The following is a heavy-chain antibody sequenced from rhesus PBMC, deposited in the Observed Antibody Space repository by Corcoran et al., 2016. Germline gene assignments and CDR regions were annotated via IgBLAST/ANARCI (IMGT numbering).Heavy chain of an antibody. CDR3: ARTGDHFDY. V-gene: IGHV4-127*01. CDR1: GYSISSGYY. CDR2: IGGSSGST. Sequence: QVQLQESGPGLVKPSETLSLTCAVSGYSISSGYYWGWIRQPPGKGLEWIGHIGGSSGSTNYNPSLRSRVTISKDTSNNQCSLKLSSVTAADTAVYYCARTGDHFDYWGQGVLVTVSS. D-gene: IGHD7-45*01. J-gene: IGHJ4*01.